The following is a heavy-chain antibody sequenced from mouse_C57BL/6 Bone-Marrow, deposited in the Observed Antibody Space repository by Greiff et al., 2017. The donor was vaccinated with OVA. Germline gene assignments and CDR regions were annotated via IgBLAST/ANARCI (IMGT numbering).Heavy chain of an antibody. Sequence: LVESGAELVRPGASVTLSCKASGYTFTDYEMHWVKQTPVHGLEWIGAIDPETGGTAYNQKFKGKAILTADKSSSTAYMELRSLTSEDSAVYYCTRSDYGYYRYWFAYWGQGTLVTVSA. CDR2: IDPETGGT. V-gene: IGHV1-15*01. D-gene: IGHD2-3*01. CDR1: GYTFTDYE. J-gene: IGHJ3*01. CDR3: TRSDYGYYRYWFAY.